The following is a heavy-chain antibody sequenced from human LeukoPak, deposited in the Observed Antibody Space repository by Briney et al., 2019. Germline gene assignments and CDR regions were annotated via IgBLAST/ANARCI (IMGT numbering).Heavy chain of an antibody. CDR1: RFTFSSYG. D-gene: IGHD6-13*01. J-gene: IGHJ4*02. Sequence: PGGSLRLSCAVSRFTFSSYGMHWVRQAPGKGLEWVAVIWYDGSNKYYADSVKGRFTISRDNSKNTLYLQMNSLRAEDTAVYYCAREHSSRDFDYWGQGTLVTVSS. V-gene: IGHV3-33*01. CDR2: IWYDGSNK. CDR3: AREHSSRDFDY.